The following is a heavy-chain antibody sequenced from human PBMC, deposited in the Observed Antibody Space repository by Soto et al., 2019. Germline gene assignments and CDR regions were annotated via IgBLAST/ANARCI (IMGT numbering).Heavy chain of an antibody. J-gene: IGHJ4*02. CDR2: ISAYNGNT. CDR1: GYTFTSYG. Sequence: ASVKVSCKASGYTFTSYGISWVRQAPGQGLEWMGWISAYNGNTNYAQKFQGRVTMTRNTSISTAYMGLRSLRSDDTAVYYCARDAAVGLFDYWGQGTLVTVSS. V-gene: IGHV1-18*01. CDR3: ARDAAVGLFDY. D-gene: IGHD1-26*01.